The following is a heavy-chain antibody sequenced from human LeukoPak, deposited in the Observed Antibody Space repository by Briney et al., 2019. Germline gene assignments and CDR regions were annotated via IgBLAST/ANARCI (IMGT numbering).Heavy chain of an antibody. CDR2: ISGGGGTT. J-gene: IGHJ4*02. Sequence: GGSLRLSCAASGFTFSSYAMNWVRQAPGKGLEWVSAISGGGGTTYYADSVKGRFTISRDNAKNSLYLQMNSLRDEDTAVYYCARENSGYSELDYWGQGTLDTVSS. D-gene: IGHD5-12*01. V-gene: IGHV3-23*01. CDR3: ARENSGYSELDY. CDR1: GFTFSSYA.